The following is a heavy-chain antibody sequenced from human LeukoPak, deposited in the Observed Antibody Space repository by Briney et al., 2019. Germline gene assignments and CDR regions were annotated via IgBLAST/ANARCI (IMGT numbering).Heavy chain of an antibody. V-gene: IGHV3-49*04. J-gene: IGHJ4*02. Sequence: GGSLRLSCTSSGFTFGDYAMTWVRQAPGKGLEWVGFIRSKIYGGAPEYAASVKGRFTISRDDSKGIAYLQMNSLKTEDTAVYYCTRDQTPYYWGQGTLVTVSS. CDR2: IRSKIYGGAP. CDR3: TRDQTPYY. CDR1: GFTFGDYA.